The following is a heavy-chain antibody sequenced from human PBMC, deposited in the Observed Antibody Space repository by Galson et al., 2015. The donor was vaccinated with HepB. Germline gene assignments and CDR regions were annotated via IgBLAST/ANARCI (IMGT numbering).Heavy chain of an antibody. V-gene: IGHV7-4-1*02. CDR2: MNTNTGKP. Sequence: SVKVSCKASGYTFTDYVVNWVRQAPGQGLEWMGWMNTNTGKPTYAPGFAGRFVFSLDTSVTTAYLQISSLETDDTAVYYCARSPLRFLDWLPYYDYYYMDGGGAGTTCTVSS. D-gene: IGHD3-3*01. CDR3: ARSPLRFLDWLPYYDYYYMDG. CDR1: GYTFTDYV. J-gene: IGHJ6*03.